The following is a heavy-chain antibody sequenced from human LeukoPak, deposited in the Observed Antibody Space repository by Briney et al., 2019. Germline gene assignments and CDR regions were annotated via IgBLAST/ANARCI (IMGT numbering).Heavy chain of an antibody. V-gene: IGHV4-34*01. CDR3: ARANYYDSSGYYYNFDY. CDR2: INHSGST. D-gene: IGHD3-22*01. Sequence: SETLSLTCAVYGGSFSGYYWSWIRQPPGKGLEWIGEINHSGSTNYNPSLKSRVTISVDMSKNQFSLKLSSVTAADTAVYYCARANYYDSSGYYYNFDYWGQGTLVTVSS. J-gene: IGHJ4*02. CDR1: GGSFSGYY.